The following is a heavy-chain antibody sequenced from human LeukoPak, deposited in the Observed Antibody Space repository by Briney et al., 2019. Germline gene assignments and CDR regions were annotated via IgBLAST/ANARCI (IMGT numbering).Heavy chain of an antibody. Sequence: ASVKVSCKASGGTFSSYAISWVRRAPGQGLEWMGRIIPILGIANYAQKFQGRVTITADKSTSTAYMELSSLRSEDTAVYYCAIGHLVGSYYYGSGRSDYWGQGTLVTVSS. V-gene: IGHV1-69*04. CDR1: GGTFSSYA. D-gene: IGHD3-10*01. CDR3: AIGHLVGSYYYGSGRSDY. J-gene: IGHJ4*02. CDR2: IIPILGIA.